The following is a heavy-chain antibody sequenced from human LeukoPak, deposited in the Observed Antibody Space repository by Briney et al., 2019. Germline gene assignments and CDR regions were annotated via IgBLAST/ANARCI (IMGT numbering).Heavy chain of an antibody. V-gene: IGHV4-59*12. CDR3: ARGRRAAAGTLGRNWFDP. J-gene: IGHJ5*02. CDR1: GGSISSSY. D-gene: IGHD6-13*01. Sequence: SETLSLTCTVSGGSISSSYWSWIRQPPGKRLEWIGYIFYDGSTTYNPSLKSRLTISVDTSKNQFSLKLSSVTAADTAVYYCARGRRAAAGTLGRNWFDPWGQGTLVTVSS. CDR2: IFYDGST.